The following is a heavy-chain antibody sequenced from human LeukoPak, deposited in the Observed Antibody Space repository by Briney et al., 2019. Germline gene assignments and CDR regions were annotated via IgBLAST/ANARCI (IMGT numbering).Heavy chain of an antibody. CDR2: INHSGST. CDR1: GGSISSSGYY. D-gene: IGHD3-10*02. CDR3: ARVSVRGGGP. J-gene: IGHJ5*02. V-gene: IGHV4-39*07. Sequence: SETLSLTCTVSGGSISSSGYYWSWIRQPPGKGLEWIREINHSGSTNYNPSLKSRVTISVDTSKNQFSLKMSSVTAADTAVYYCARVSVRGGGPWGQGTLVTVSS.